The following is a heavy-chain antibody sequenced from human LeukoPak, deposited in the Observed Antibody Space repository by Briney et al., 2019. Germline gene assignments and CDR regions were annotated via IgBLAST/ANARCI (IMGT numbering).Heavy chain of an antibody. CDR2: ISGSGGNT. J-gene: IGHJ4*02. Sequence: GGSLRLPCAASGFTFGNYAMSWVHQPPGKGLEWVSSISGSGGNTYFADSVKGRFTISRDNSKNTLYLQMNSLRAEDTAVYYCAKVGLRLGGDYWGQGTLVTVSS. CDR3: AKVGLRLGGDY. D-gene: IGHD4-17*01. V-gene: IGHV3-23*01. CDR1: GFTFGNYA.